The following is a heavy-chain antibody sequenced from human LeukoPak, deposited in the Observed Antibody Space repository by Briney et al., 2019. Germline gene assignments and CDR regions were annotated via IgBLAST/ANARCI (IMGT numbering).Heavy chain of an antibody. V-gene: IGHV3-21*01. Sequence: PGGSLRLSCAASGFTFSSYSMNWVRQAPGKGLEWVSSISSSGSYIYYADSVKGRFTISRDNAKNSLYPQMNSLRAEDTAVYYCASTDYYGSGSSAFDIWGQGTMVTVSS. D-gene: IGHD3-10*01. CDR2: ISSSGSYI. J-gene: IGHJ3*02. CDR3: ASTDYYGSGSSAFDI. CDR1: GFTFSSYS.